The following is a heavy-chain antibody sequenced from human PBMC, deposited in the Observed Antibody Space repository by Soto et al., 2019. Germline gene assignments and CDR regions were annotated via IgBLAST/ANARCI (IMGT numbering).Heavy chain of an antibody. V-gene: IGHV3-30*18. J-gene: IGHJ6*02. CDR2: ISYDGSNK. Sequence: QVQLVESGGGVVQPGRSLRLSCAASGFTFSSYGMHWVRQAPGKGLEWVAVISYDGSNKYYADSVKGRFTISRDNSKNTLYLQLNSLRAEDTAVYYCAKPLSKYSCGWVYYYGMDVWGQGTTVTVSS. D-gene: IGHD6-19*01. CDR3: AKPLSKYSCGWVYYYGMDV. CDR1: GFTFSSYG.